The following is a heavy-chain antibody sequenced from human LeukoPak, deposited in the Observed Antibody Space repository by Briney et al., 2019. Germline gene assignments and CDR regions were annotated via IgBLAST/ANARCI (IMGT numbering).Heavy chain of an antibody. V-gene: IGHV3-20*01. CDR1: GFNFDDYG. J-gene: IGHJ3*01. Sequence: PGGSLRLSCAASGFNFDDYGMSWVRQVPGKGLEWVSGITWNAGSSGYADSVKGRFTISRDNAKNSLFLQMNSLRAEDTALYQCARYFGDWRAFDVWGQRTVVTVSS. CDR3: ARYFGDWRAFDV. D-gene: IGHD4-17*01. CDR2: ITWNAGSS.